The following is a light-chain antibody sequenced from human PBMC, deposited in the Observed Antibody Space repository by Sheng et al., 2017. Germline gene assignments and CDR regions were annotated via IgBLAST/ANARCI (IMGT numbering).Light chain of an antibody. V-gene: IGLV3-21*02. CDR3: QVFDTSSDHPV. J-gene: IGLJ3*02. CDR2: DNV. CDR1: NIGSKG. Sequence: SYVLTQSPSVSLAPGQTATFTCGGDNIGSKGVHWYQQRPGQAPILVVYDNVDRPSRIPERFSGSASGNTATLTISRVEAGDEADYYCQVFDTSSDHPVFGGGTRLTV.